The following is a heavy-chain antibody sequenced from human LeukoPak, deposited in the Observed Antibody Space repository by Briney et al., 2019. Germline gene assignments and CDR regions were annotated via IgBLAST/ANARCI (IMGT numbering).Heavy chain of an antibody. V-gene: IGHV4-4*07. D-gene: IGHD3-22*01. CDR3: ARILRTPNYYDSSGYAFDI. J-gene: IGHJ3*02. Sequence: SETLSLTCTVSGGSISSYYWSWIRQAAGKGLEWIGRIYTSGSTNYNPSLKSRVTMSVDTSKNQFSLKLSSVTAADTAVYYCARILRTPNYYDSSGYAFDIWGQGTMVTVSS. CDR2: IYTSGST. CDR1: GGSISSYY.